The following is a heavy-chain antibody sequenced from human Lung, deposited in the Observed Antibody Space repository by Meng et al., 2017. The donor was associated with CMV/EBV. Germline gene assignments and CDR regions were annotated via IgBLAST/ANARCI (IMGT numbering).Heavy chain of an antibody. D-gene: IGHD5-18*01. CDR2: IKQDGSEK. J-gene: IGHJ6*02. CDR3: ARVCYSKGMGYYYGMDV. V-gene: IGHV3-7*01. CDR1: GFTFSSYW. Sequence: SCAASGFTFSSYWMSWVRQAPGKGLEWVANIKQDGSEKYYVDSVKGRFTISRDNAKNSLYLQMNSLRAEDTAVYYCARVCYSKGMGYYYGMDVWXQGTXVTVSS.